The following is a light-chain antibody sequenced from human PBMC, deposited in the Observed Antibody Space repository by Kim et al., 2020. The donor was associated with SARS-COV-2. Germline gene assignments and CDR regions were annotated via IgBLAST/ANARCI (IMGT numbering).Light chain of an antibody. V-gene: IGKV1-5*03. CDR2: HAS. CDR1: QSISSW. J-gene: IGKJ1*01. Sequence: ATVGDRATITCRASQSISSWLAWYSQTSGKAPKLLIYHASDLQSGVPSRFSGSGSGTEFTLTISGLQPDDFATYYCQQYNSYPWTFGQGTKVDIK. CDR3: QQYNSYPWT.